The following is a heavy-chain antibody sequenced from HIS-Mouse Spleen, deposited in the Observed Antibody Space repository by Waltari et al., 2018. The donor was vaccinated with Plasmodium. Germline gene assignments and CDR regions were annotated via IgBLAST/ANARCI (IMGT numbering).Heavy chain of an antibody. CDR2: IKQDGREK. J-gene: IGHJ2*01. CDR3: ASSWYWYFDL. D-gene: IGHD6-13*01. V-gene: IGHV3-7*01. CDR1: GFTFSSYW. Sequence: EVQLVASGGGLVQPGGALRLSCAAPGFTFSSYWMSWVRQAPGKGLEWVANIKQDGREKYYVDSVKGRFTISRDNAKNSLYLQMNSLRAEDTAVYYCASSWYWYFDLWGRGTLVTVSS.